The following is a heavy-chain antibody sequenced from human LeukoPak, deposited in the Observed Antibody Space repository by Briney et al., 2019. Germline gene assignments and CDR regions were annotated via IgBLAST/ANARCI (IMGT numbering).Heavy chain of an antibody. J-gene: IGHJ3*02. CDR3: ARANRGGAFDI. CDR2: IYYSGST. D-gene: IGHD3-10*01. V-gene: IGHV4-59*01. CDR1: GGSISSYY. Sequence: SETLSLTCTVSGGSISSYYWSWIRQPPGKGLEWIGYIYYSGSTNYHPSLKSRVTISVDTSKNQFSLKLSSVTAADTAVYYCARANRGGAFDIWGQGTMVTVSS.